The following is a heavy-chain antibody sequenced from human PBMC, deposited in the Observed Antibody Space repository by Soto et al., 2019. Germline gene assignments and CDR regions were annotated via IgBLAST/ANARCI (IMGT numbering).Heavy chain of an antibody. CDR2: IYYSGST. CDR1: GGSISSSSYY. Sequence: PSETLSLTCTVSGGSISSSSYYWGWIRQPPGKGLEWIGSIYYSGSTYYNQSLKRQVTISVDTSKNQFSLKLSSLTSADTAVYYCARQAELVNFDYWGQGTLVTVSS. CDR3: ARQAELVNFDY. D-gene: IGHD6-13*01. J-gene: IGHJ4*02. V-gene: IGHV4-39*01.